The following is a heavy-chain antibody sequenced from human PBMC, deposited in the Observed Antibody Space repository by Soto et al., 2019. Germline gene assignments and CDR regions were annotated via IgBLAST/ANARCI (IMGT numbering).Heavy chain of an antibody. Sequence: GGSLRLSCAASGFTFDDYAMHWVRQAPGKGLEWVSGISWNSGSIGNADSVKGRFTISRDNAKNSLYLQMNSLRAEDTALYYCAKDLDVVVPAAMHPNAFAIWGQGTLVTVSS. CDR3: AKDLDVVVPAAMHPNAFAI. CDR1: GFTFDDYA. J-gene: IGHJ3*02. CDR2: ISWNSGSI. V-gene: IGHV3-9*01. D-gene: IGHD2-2*01.